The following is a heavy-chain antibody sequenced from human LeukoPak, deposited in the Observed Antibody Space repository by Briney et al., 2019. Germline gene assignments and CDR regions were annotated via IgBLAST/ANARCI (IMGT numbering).Heavy chain of an antibody. V-gene: IGHV3-74*01. CDR1: GFTFSDYW. CDR2: INSDGSST. J-gene: IGHJ4*02. CDR3: AGGGYNGFDY. D-gene: IGHD5-24*01. Sequence: PGGSLRLSCAASGFTFSDYWMHWVRQAPGKGLVWVSRINSDGSSTTYADSVKGRFTISRDNAKNTLYLQMNSPRAEDTAVYYCAGGGYNGFDYWGQGTLVTVSS.